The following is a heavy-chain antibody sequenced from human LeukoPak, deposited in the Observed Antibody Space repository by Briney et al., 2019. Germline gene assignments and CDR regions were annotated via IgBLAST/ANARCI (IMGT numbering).Heavy chain of an antibody. D-gene: IGHD3-16*01. CDR2: MSPNSGNT. V-gene: IGHV1-8*01. CDR1: VYTFTSYD. CDR3: ARAPGRLWELMFYAFDI. Sequence: ASVKVSCKASVYTFTSYDINWVRQATGQGLEWMGWMSPNSGNTGYAQKFQGRVTMTRNTSISTAYMELSSLRSEDTAVYYCARAPGRLWELMFYAFDIWGQGTMVTVSS. J-gene: IGHJ3*02.